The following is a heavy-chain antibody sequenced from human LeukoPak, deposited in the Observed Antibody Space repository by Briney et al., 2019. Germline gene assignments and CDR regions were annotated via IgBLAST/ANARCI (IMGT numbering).Heavy chain of an antibody. V-gene: IGHV4-59*08. J-gene: IGHJ5*02. CDR1: GGSISSYY. CDR2: IYYIGST. D-gene: IGHD7-27*01. CDR3: ARHSSITGGRLSGYWLDP. Sequence: SETLSLTCTVSGGSISSYYWSWIRQPPGKGLEWIGYIYYIGSTNYNPSLKSRVTISVDTSKNQVSLKLSSVTAADTAVYYCARHSSITGGRLSGYWLDPWGQGTLVTVSS.